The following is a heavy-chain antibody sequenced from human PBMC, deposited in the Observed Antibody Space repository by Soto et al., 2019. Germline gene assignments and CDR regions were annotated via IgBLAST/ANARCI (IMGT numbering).Heavy chain of an antibody. CDR3: ARVRPLDYNFDY. CDR1: GYTFTSYG. D-gene: IGHD4-4*01. V-gene: IGHV1-18*01. CDR2: ISAYNGNT. Sequence: ASVKVSCKASGYTFTSYGISWVRQAPGQGLEWMGWISAYNGNTNYTQKLQGRVTMTTDTSTSTAYMELRSLRSDDTAVYYCARVRPLDYNFDYWGQGTLVTVSS. J-gene: IGHJ4*02.